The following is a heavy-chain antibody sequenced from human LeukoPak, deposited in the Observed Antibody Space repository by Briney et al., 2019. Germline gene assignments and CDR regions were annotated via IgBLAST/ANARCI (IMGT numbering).Heavy chain of an antibody. CDR2: IYSSRTT. Sequence: SETLSLTCTVSGGSVSSYYWSWIRKPPGTGLEWIGYIYSSRTTNYNPYLKSRVSFSVDTSKNQFSLNLNPVTAADTAIYYCARNQTSYDSWSGSRTGSHQAFDVWGQGRLVTVSS. CDR3: ARNQTSYDSWSGSRTGSHQAFDV. J-gene: IGHJ3*01. V-gene: IGHV4-59*02. D-gene: IGHD3-3*01. CDR1: GGSVSSYY.